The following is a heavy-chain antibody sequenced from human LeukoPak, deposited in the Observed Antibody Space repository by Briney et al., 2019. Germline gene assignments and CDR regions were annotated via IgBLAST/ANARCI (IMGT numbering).Heavy chain of an antibody. CDR3: ARGKDHDFWNPFDF. Sequence: GGSLRLSCAASGFTFSSYAMSWVRQAPGKGLEWVSGIDGSGGSPPSADSVRGRFTISRDISKNTLYLQMDSLRAEDTAAYYCARGKDHDFWNPFDFWGQGTLVTVSS. D-gene: IGHD3-3*01. CDR1: GFTFSSYA. J-gene: IGHJ4*02. V-gene: IGHV3-23*01. CDR2: IDGSGGSP.